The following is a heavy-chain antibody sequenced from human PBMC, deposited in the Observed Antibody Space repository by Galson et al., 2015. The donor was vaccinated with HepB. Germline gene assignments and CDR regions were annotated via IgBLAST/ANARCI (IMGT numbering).Heavy chain of an antibody. V-gene: IGHV3-23*01. CDR1: GFTFRRYS. Sequence: SLRLSCAASGFTFRRYSMNWVRQAPGRGLEWVAAISGSGAATYYTDSVRGRFSISRDTSKNTVYLQMNSMRAEDTAVYYCAKDLTTYYDTLTGYYPLDYWGQGTLVTVSS. CDR3: AKDLTTYYDTLTGYYPLDY. D-gene: IGHD3-9*01. J-gene: IGHJ4*02. CDR2: ISGSGAAT.